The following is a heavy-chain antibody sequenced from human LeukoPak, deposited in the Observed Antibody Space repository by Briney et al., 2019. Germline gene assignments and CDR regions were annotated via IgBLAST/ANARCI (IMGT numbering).Heavy chain of an antibody. CDR3: ARDRLTFGGVTFWKQIDY. D-gene: IGHD3-16*01. V-gene: IGHV3-33*01. Sequence: HPGGSLRLSCAASGFTFSSYGMHWVRQAPGKGLEWVAVIWYDGSNKYYADSVKGRFTISRDNSKNTLYLQMNSLRAEDTAVYYCARDRLTFGGVTFWKQIDYWGQGTLVTVSS. J-gene: IGHJ4*02. CDR2: IWYDGSNK. CDR1: GFTFSSYG.